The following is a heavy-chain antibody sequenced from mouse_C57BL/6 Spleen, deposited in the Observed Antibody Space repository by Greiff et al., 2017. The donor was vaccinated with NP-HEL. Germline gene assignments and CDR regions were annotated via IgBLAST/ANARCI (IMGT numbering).Heavy chain of an antibody. J-gene: IGHJ2*01. D-gene: IGHD1-1*01. CDR1: GFTFSDYY. CDR2: ISNGGGST. V-gene: IGHV5-12*01. Sequence: EVKLVESGGGLVQPGGSLKLSCAASGFTFSDYYMYWVRQTPEKRLEWVAYISNGGGSTYYPDTVKGRFTISRDNAKNTLYLQMSRLKSEDTSMYYCARQRDYYGSTYYFDYWGQGTTLTVSS. CDR3: ARQRDYYGSTYYFDY.